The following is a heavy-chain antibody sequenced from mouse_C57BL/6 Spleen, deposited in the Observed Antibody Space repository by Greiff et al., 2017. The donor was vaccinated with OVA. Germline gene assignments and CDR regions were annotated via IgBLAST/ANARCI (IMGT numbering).Heavy chain of an antibody. V-gene: IGHV1-82*01. CDR1: GYAFSSSW. J-gene: IGHJ2*01. CDR3: ARGEPPFDY. Sequence: VQLQQSGPELVKPGASVKISCKASGYAFSSSWMNWVKQRPGKGLEWIGRIYPGDRDTNYNGKFKGKATLTADKSSSTAYMQLSSLTSEDSAVYFCARGEPPFDYWGQGTTLTVSS. CDR2: IYPGDRDT.